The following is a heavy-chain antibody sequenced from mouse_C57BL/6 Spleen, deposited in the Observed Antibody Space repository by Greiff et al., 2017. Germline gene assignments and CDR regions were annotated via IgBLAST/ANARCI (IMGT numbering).Heavy chain of an antibody. J-gene: IGHJ4*01. CDR2: IRNKANGYTT. V-gene: IGHV7-4*01. Sequence: EVMLVESGGGLVQPGASLRLSCAASGFTFTDYYMSWVRQPPGKAPEWLALIRNKANGYTTEYTAYVKGRFTISRDNSQNIHYLQMNTLRAEDSATYYCVKAGGWDRAMDYWGQGTSVTVSS. D-gene: IGHD3-3*01. CDR1: GFTFTDYY. CDR3: VKAGGWDRAMDY.